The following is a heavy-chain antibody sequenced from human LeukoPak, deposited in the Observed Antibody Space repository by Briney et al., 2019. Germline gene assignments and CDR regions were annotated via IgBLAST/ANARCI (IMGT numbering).Heavy chain of an antibody. D-gene: IGHD3-16*01. Sequence: PQTRSLTCTVSGGSISSGGYYWSWIRQHPGKGLEWLGYIYYSGSTYYNPSLKSRVTISVDTSKSQFSLKLSSVTAADTAVYYCARELGGGPFDYWGQGTLVTVSS. V-gene: IGHV4-31*03. CDR1: GGSISSGGYY. CDR3: ARELGGGPFDY. J-gene: IGHJ4*02. CDR2: IYYSGST.